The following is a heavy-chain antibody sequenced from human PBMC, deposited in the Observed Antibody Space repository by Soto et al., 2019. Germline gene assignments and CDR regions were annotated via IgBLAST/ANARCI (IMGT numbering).Heavy chain of an antibody. V-gene: IGHV4-34*01. CDR3: ARGAPAAPEDLYYFDY. CDR1: GGSFSGYY. J-gene: IGHJ4*02. Sequence: SETLSLTCAVYGGSFSGYYWSWIRQPPGKGLEWIGEINHSGSTNYNPSLKSRVTISVDTSKNQFSLKLSSVTAADTAVYYCARGAPAAPEDLYYFDYWGQGTLVTVSS. CDR2: INHSGST. D-gene: IGHD2-2*01.